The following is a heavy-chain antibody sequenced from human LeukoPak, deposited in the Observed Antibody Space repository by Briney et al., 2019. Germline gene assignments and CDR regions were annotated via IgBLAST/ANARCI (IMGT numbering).Heavy chain of an antibody. J-gene: IGHJ4*02. V-gene: IGHV3-30*18. CDR3: AKPPLIVVVPAAVFDY. D-gene: IGHD2-2*01. CDR2: ISYDGSNK. Sequence: GGSLRLSCAASGFTFSSYGMHWVRQAPGKGLEWVAVISYDGSNKYYADSVKGRFTISRDNSKNTPYLQMNSLRAEDTAVYYCAKPPLIVVVPAAVFDYWGQGTLVTVSS. CDR1: GFTFSSYG.